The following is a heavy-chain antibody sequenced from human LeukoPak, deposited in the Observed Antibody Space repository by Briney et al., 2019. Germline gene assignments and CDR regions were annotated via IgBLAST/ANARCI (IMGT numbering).Heavy chain of an antibody. CDR2: IRSKANSYAT. Sequence: GGSLRLSCAASGFTFSGSAMHWVRQASGKGLEWVGRIRSKANSYATAYAASVKGRFTISRDDSKNTAYLQMNSLKTEDTAVYYCTTSGGSWYPFDYWGQGTLVTVSS. V-gene: IGHV3-73*01. CDR1: GFTFSGSA. CDR3: TTSGGSWYPFDY. D-gene: IGHD6-13*01. J-gene: IGHJ4*02.